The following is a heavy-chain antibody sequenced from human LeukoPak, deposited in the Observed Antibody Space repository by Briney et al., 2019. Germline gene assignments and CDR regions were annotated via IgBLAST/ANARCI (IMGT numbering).Heavy chain of an antibody. CDR1: GFTFSSYA. V-gene: IGHV3-30-3*01. J-gene: IGHJ4*02. Sequence: QSGGSLRLSCAASGFTFSSYAMHWVRQAPGKGLEWVAVISYDGSNKYYADSVKGRFTISRDNSKNTLYLQMNSLRAEDTAVYYCARDSAPRGSERVVITSLDSWGQGTLVTVSS. D-gene: IGHD3-3*01. CDR2: ISYDGSNK. CDR3: ARDSAPRGSERVVITSLDS.